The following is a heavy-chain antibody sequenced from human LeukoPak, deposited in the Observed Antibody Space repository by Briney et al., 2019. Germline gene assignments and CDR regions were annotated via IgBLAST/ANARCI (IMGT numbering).Heavy chain of an antibody. CDR1: GFTFSSYG. Sequence: GRSLRLSCAASGFTFSSYGMHWVRQAPGKGLGWVAVIWYDGSNKYYADSVKGRFTISRDNSKNTLYLQLSSLRAEDTAVYYCAREGTVAAIGGFDYWGQGTLVTVSS. D-gene: IGHD6-19*01. V-gene: IGHV3-33*01. J-gene: IGHJ4*02. CDR3: AREGTVAAIGGFDY. CDR2: IWYDGSNK.